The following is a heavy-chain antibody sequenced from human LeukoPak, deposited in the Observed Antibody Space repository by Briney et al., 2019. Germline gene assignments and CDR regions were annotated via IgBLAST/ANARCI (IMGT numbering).Heavy chain of an antibody. J-gene: IGHJ6*02. CDR2: IYYSGST. V-gene: IGHV4-30-4*01. D-gene: IGHD2-2*02. Sequence: SQTLSLTCTVSGGSISSGDYYWSWIRQPPGKGLEWIGYIYYSGSTYYYPSLKSRVTISVDTSKNQFSLKLSSVTAADTAVYYCASNRVPAAIKGDRMDVWGQGTTVTVSS. CDR3: ASNRVPAAIKGDRMDV. CDR1: GGSISSGDYY.